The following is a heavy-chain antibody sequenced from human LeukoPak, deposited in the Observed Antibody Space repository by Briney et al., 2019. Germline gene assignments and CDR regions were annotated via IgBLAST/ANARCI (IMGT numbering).Heavy chain of an antibody. V-gene: IGHV4-34*01. CDR1: GGSFSGYY. Sequence: TSETLSLTCAVYGGSFSGYYWSWIRQPPGKGLEWIGEINHSGSTNYNPSLKSRVTISVDASKNQFSLKLSSVTAADTAVYYCARGREELVVPAYYFDYWGQGTLVTVSS. J-gene: IGHJ4*02. D-gene: IGHD2-2*01. CDR3: ARGREELVVPAYYFDY. CDR2: INHSGST.